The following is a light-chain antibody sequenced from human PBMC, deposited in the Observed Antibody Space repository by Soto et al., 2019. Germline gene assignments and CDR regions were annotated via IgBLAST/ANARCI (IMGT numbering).Light chain of an antibody. CDR3: QQYNSYSKWT. J-gene: IGKJ1*01. Sequence: DIQMTQSPSTLSASVGDRVTITCRASQSINSWLAWYQQKPGKAPKLLIYKASSLESGVPSRFSGSGSGPEFTLTISSLQPDDFATYYCQQYNSYSKWTFGQGTKVDIK. CDR2: KAS. CDR1: QSINSW. V-gene: IGKV1-5*03.